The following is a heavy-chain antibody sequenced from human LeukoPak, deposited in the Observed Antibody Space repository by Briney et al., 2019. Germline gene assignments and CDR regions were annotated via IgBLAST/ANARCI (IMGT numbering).Heavy chain of an antibody. CDR1: GFTFDDYA. V-gene: IGHV3-9*01. J-gene: IGHJ5*02. Sequence: GGSLRLSCAASGFTFDDYAMHWVRQAPGKGLEWVSGIRWNSGSIGYADSVKGRFTISRDNSQSTLYLRMSSLRAEDTAVYYCTKALLVDKYWFDPWGQGTLVTVSS. CDR2: IRWNSGSI. CDR3: TKALLVDKYWFDP. D-gene: IGHD2-8*02.